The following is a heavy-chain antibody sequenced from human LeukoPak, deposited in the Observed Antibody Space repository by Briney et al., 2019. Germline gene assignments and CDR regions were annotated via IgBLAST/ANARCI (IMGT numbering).Heavy chain of an antibody. D-gene: IGHD4-23*01. CDR3: ARDRDYGGNIGAFDI. CDR1: GFTFSSYS. J-gene: IGHJ3*02. CDR2: ISSSSSYI. Sequence: PGGSLRLSCAASGFTFSSYSMNWVRQAPGKGLEWVSSISSSSSYIYYANSVKGRFTISRDNAKNSLYLQMNSLRAEDTAVYYCARDRDYGGNIGAFDIWGQGTMVTVSS. V-gene: IGHV3-21*01.